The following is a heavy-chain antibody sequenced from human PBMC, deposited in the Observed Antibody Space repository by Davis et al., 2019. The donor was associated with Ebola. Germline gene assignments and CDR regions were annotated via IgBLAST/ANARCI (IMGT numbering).Heavy chain of an antibody. CDR1: GGSISSYY. D-gene: IGHD4-17*01. J-gene: IGHJ4*02. CDR3: TTATTRRDDY. V-gene: IGHV3-11*01. Sequence: LSLTCTVSGGSISSYYWSWIRQPPGKGLEWVSYISSSGSTIYYADSVKGRFTISRDNAKNSLYLQMNSLKTEDTAVYYCTTATTRRDDYWGQGTLVTVSS. CDR2: ISSSGSTI.